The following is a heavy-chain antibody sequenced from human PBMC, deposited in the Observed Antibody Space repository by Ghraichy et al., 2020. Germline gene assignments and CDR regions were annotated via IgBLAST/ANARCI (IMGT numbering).Heavy chain of an antibody. CDR1: RYNFTELS. CDR3: AAAQYYDFWSGWVY. Sequence: ASVKVSCKVSRYNFTELSMYWVRQAPGKGLEWMGGFNPEDGEKVYAQKFQGRVTMTEDTSTDTAYMELSSLRSEDTAVYYCAAAQYYDFWSGWVYWGQGTLVTVSS. J-gene: IGHJ4*02. D-gene: IGHD3-3*01. V-gene: IGHV1-24*01. CDR2: FNPEDGEK.